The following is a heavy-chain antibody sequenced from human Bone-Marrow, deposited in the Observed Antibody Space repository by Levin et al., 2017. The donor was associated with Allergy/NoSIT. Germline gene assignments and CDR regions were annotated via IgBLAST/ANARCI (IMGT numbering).Heavy chain of an antibody. Sequence: EASVKVSCKASGYTFLGYYVHWVRQAPGQGLEWMGMINPQGASTIYAQKFQDRVTMTRDTSTRTLFLELSSLRSDDTALYYCARDGTFTDLLDGSTYPSPVNWGQGTQLAVSS. J-gene: IGHJ4*02. CDR1: GYTFLGYY. D-gene: IGHD5-24*01. V-gene: IGHV1-46*01. CDR3: ARDGTFTDLLDGSTYPSPVN. CDR2: INPQGAST.